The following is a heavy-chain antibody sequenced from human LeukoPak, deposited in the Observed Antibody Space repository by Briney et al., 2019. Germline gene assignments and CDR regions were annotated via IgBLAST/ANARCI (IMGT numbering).Heavy chain of an antibody. CDR2: IIPILGIA. J-gene: IGHJ4*02. CDR1: GGTFSSYA. V-gene: IGHV1-69*04. Sequence: ASVKVSCKASGGTFSSYAISWVRQAPGQGLEWMGRIIPILGIANYAQKFQGRVTITADKSTSTAYMELSSLRSEDTAVYYCARDLGESTYDILTGYPEEYYFDYWGQGTLVTVSS. CDR3: ARDLGESTYDILTGYPEEYYFDY. D-gene: IGHD3-9*01.